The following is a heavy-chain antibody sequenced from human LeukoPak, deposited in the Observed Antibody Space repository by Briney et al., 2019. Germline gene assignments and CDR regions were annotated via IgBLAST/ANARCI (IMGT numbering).Heavy chain of an antibody. J-gene: IGHJ1*01. V-gene: IGHV1-18*01. CDR3: ASWSEGSSQYFQH. Sequence: ASEKVSCKASGYTLTSFGITWVRQAPGQGLEWMGWISAYNGNTQYAQKFQGRVTMTTDTSTSTAYMELTSLRSDDTAVHYCASWSEGSSQYFQHWGQGTLVTVSS. CDR2: ISAYNGNT. D-gene: IGHD2-8*02. CDR1: GYTLTSFG.